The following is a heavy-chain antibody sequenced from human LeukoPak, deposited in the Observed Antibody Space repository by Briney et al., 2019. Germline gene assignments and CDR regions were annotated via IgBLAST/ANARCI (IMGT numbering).Heavy chain of an antibody. Sequence: GGSLRLSCAASGFTFSNYAMSWVRQAPGKGLEWVSAISGGNTYYADSVKGRFTIPRDNSKNTLYLQMNSLRAEDTAVYYCAKAVNGVVARDWFDPWGQGTLVTVSS. CDR1: GFTFSNYA. D-gene: IGHD2-15*01. CDR3: AKAVNGVVARDWFDP. V-gene: IGHV3-23*01. CDR2: ISGGNT. J-gene: IGHJ5*02.